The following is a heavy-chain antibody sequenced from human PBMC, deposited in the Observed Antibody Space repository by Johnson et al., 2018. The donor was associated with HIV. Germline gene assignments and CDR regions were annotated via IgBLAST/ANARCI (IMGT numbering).Heavy chain of an antibody. CDR3: ARGGLLWFGHPAD. CDR2: VSSSATTI. V-gene: IGHV3-11*04. J-gene: IGHJ3*01. CDR1: GFTFSHYY. D-gene: IGHD3-10*01. Sequence: QVQLVESGGGLVKPGGSLRISCAASGFTFSHYYMSWIRQAPGKGLDWVSYVSSSATTIYYADSVKGRFTISRDNARNSLYLQMNSLRAEDTAVYYCARGGLLWFGHPADWGQGTMVTVSS.